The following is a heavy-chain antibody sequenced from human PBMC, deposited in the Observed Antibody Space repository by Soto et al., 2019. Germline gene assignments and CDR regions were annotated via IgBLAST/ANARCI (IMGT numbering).Heavy chain of an antibody. J-gene: IGHJ3*02. CDR3: ARRAYCGGDCYSDAFDI. D-gene: IGHD2-21*02. Sequence: GESLKISCKGSGHSFTSYWIGWVRQMPGKGLEWMGIIYPGDSDTRYSPSFQGQVTISADKSISTAYLQWSSLKASDSAMYYCARRAYCGGDCYSDAFDIWGQGTMVTVS. CDR1: GHSFTSYW. V-gene: IGHV5-51*01. CDR2: IYPGDSDT.